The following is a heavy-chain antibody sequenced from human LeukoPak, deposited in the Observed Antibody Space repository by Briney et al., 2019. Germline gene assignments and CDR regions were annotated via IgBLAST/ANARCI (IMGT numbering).Heavy chain of an antibody. J-gene: IGHJ4*02. D-gene: IGHD6-19*01. CDR1: GDSVSSINGA. V-gene: IGHV6-1*01. CDR3: ARDLANTGWYTFDY. CDR2: AYYRSKWYN. Sequence: SQTLSLTFDISGDSVSSINGAWNWIRQSPSRGLQWLGRAYYRSKWYNEYAESMKGRMTITPDTSNNRFSLQLNSVTPDDTAVYYCARDLANTGWYTFDYWGRGTLVTVSS.